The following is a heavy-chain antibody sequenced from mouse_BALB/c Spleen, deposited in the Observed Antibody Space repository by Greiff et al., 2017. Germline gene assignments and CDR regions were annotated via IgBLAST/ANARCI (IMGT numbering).Heavy chain of an antibody. Sequence: VQLQQSGAELVKPGASVKLSCTASGFNIKDTYMHWVKQRPEQGLEWIGRIDPANGNTKYDPKFQGKATITADTSSNTAYLQLSSLTSEDTAVYYCVRYGYQGAMDYWGQGNSGNGPS. D-gene: IGHD2-2*01. CDR1: GFNIKDTY. V-gene: IGHV14-3*02. CDR3: VRYGYQGAMDY. CDR2: IDPANGNT. J-gene: IGHJ4*01.